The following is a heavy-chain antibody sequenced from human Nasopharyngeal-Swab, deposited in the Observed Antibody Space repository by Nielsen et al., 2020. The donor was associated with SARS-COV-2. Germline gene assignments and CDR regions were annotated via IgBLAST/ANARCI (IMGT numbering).Heavy chain of an antibody. CDR3: ARDAPPARLGY. D-gene: IGHD1-1*01. CDR2: ISSSSSYI. Sequence: WIRQPPGKGLEWVSSISSSSSYICYADSVKGRFTVSRDNAKNSLYLQMNSLRAGDTAIYYCARDAPPARLGYWGQGTLVTVSS. J-gene: IGHJ4*02. V-gene: IGHV3-21*01.